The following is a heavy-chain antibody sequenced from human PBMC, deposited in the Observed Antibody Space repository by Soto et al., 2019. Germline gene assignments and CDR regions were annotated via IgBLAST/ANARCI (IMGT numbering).Heavy chain of an antibody. CDR3: ATDDSHGDYTFDY. D-gene: IGHD2-21*01. Sequence: QVHLVQSGAEVKKPGASMKVSCEVSGYTLTEFSMHWVRQSPGKGLEWMGVFDPEDGEAIYAPKFQGRVTLTEDTSTDTAYLELSSLTSEDTAIYYCATDDSHGDYTFDYWGQGSLVTVSS. J-gene: IGHJ4*02. CDR1: GYTLTEFS. CDR2: FDPEDGEA. V-gene: IGHV1-24*01.